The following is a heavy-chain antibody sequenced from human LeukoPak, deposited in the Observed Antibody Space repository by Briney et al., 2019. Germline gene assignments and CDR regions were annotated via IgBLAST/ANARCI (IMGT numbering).Heavy chain of an antibody. D-gene: IGHD3-10*01. V-gene: IGHV1-18*01. J-gene: IGHJ4*02. Sequence: ASLKLSCKASGYAFTSYGISWVRQAPGQGLEWMGWISAYNGNTNYAQKLQGRVTMTTDTSTSTAYMELRSLRSVDTAVYYCARDSELLWFGELPAPIDYWGQGTLVTVSS. CDR1: GYAFTSYG. CDR2: ISAYNGNT. CDR3: ARDSELLWFGELPAPIDY.